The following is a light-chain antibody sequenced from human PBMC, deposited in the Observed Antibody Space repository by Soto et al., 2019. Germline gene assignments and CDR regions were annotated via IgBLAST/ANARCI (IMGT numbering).Light chain of an antibody. CDR2: GAS. CDR3: QQYGSSPPVT. J-gene: IGKJ3*01. CDR1: QSVSPN. Sequence: EIVLTQSPGTLSLSPGERATLSCRASQSVSPNLAWYQHKPGQAPRLLIYGASSRAHGIPDRFSGSGSGTDFTLTISRLEPEDFAMYYCQQYGSSPPVTFGPGTKVDIK. V-gene: IGKV3-20*01.